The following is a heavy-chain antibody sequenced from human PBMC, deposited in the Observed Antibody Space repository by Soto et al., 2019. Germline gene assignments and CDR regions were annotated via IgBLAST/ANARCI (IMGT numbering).Heavy chain of an antibody. V-gene: IGHV4-39*07. CDR1: GGSISSSSYY. Sequence: PSETLSLTCAVSGGSISSSSYYWGWIRQPPGKGLEWIGEINHSGSTNYNPSLKSRVTISVDTSKNQFSLKLTSVTAADTAVYYCARDKITGLFDYWGQGTQVTVSS. J-gene: IGHJ4*02. CDR3: ARDKITGLFDY. D-gene: IGHD2-8*02. CDR2: INHSGST.